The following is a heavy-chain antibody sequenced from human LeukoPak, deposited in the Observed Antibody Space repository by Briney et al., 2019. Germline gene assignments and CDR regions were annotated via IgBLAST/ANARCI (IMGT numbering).Heavy chain of an antibody. CDR1: GFTFSSYA. Sequence: GGSLRLSCAASGFTFSSYAMSWIRQAPGKGLEWVSYISSSSSYTNYADSVKGRFTISRDNAKNSLYLQMNSLRAEDTAVYYCARVAGDSSGSFAFDIWGQGTMVTVSS. J-gene: IGHJ3*02. CDR3: ARVAGDSSGSFAFDI. V-gene: IGHV3-11*05. CDR2: ISSSSSYT. D-gene: IGHD6-19*01.